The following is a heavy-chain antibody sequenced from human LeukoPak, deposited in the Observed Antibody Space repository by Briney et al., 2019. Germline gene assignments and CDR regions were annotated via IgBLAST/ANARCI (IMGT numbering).Heavy chain of an antibody. D-gene: IGHD3-10*01. CDR1: GGCFSGYY. J-gene: IGHJ1*01. Sequence: PSETLSLTCAVYGGCFSGYYWSWIRQPPGKGLEWIGEINHSGSTNYNPSLKSRVTISVDTSKNQFSLKLSSVTAADTAVYYCARRPYYYGPRGLYFQHWGQGTLVTVSS. CDR3: ARRPYYYGPRGLYFQH. CDR2: INHSGST. V-gene: IGHV4-34*01.